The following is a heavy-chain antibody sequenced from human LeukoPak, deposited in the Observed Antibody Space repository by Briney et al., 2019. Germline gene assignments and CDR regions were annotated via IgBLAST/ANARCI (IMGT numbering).Heavy chain of an antibody. D-gene: IGHD2-21*01. CDR3: ARDLVGLWIETSWYSDL. V-gene: IGHV4-61*01. CDR1: GGSISSGSYY. J-gene: IGHJ2*01. CDR2: IYYSGST. Sequence: SETLSLTCTVSGGSISSGSYYWSWIRQPPGKGLEWIGYIYYSGSTNYNPSLKSRVTISVDTSKNQFSLKLSSVTAADTAVYYCARDLVGLWIETSWYSDLWGRGTLVTVSS.